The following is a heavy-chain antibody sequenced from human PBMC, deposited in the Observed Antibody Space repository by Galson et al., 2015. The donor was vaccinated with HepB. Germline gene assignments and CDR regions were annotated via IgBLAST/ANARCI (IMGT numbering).Heavy chain of an antibody. J-gene: IGHJ3*02. CDR1: GFTFGDYA. CDR3: TRDQGGWLQSADAFDI. D-gene: IGHD5-24*01. Sequence: SLRLSCAASGFTFGDYAMSWVRQAPGKGLEWVGFIRSKAYGGTTEYAASVKGRFTISRDDSKSIAYLQMNSLKTEDTAVYYCTRDQGGWLQSADAFDIWGQGTMVTVSS. CDR2: IRSKAYGGTT. V-gene: IGHV3-49*04.